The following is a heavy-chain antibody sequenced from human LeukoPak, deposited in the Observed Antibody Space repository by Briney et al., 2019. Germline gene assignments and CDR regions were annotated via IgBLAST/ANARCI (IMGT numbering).Heavy chain of an antibody. J-gene: IGHJ5*02. CDR3: ATKYSSGWYAPGGWFDP. D-gene: IGHD6-19*01. V-gene: IGHV4-34*01. CDR2: INHSGST. CDR1: GGSFSGYY. Sequence: SETLSLTCAVYGGSFSGYYWSWIRQPPGKGLEWIGEINHSGSTNYNPSLKSRVTISVDTSKNQFSLKLSSVTAADTAVYYCATKYSSGWYAPGGWFDPWGQGTLVTVSS.